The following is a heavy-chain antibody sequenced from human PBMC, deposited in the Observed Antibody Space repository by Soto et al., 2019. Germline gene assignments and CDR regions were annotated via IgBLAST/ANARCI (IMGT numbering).Heavy chain of an antibody. V-gene: IGHV1-46*01. CDR2: INPSRGSA. J-gene: IGHJ3*01. CDR3: ARPLIGNTIDL. Sequence: ASVKVSCKASGYTFFKYFIHWVRQAPGQGLEWIGIINPSRGSATYGPIFQGRVSLTTDMPTSTVYMELSSLRSEDTAIYYCARPLIGNTIDLSGQGTSVAFSS. D-gene: IGHD2-21*01. CDR1: GYTFFKYF.